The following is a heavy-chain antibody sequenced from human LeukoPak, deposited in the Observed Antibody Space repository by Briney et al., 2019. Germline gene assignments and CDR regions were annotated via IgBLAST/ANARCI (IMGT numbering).Heavy chain of an antibody. Sequence: SETLSLTCTVSGYSISSGYYWDWIRQPPGKGLEWIGSIYHSGNTYYNPSLKSRVTISVDTSKNQFSLKLTSVTAADTAVYYCAREAVLGAFDIWGQGTIVTVSS. D-gene: IGHD2/OR15-2a*01. CDR2: IYHSGNT. V-gene: IGHV4-38-2*02. J-gene: IGHJ3*02. CDR3: AREAVLGAFDI. CDR1: GYSISSGYY.